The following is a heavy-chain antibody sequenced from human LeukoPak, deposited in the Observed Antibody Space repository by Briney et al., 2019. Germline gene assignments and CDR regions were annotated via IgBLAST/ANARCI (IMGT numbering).Heavy chain of an antibody. V-gene: IGHV4-59*01. CDR1: GGSISSYY. CDR2: IYYSGST. Sequence: SETLSLTCTVSGGSISSYYWSWIRQPPGKGLEWIGYIYYSGSTNYSPSLKSRVTISVDTSKNQFSLKLSSVTAADTAVYYCARGNHDYGDFSFFDYWGQGTLVTVSS. CDR3: ARGNHDYGDFSFFDY. D-gene: IGHD4-17*01. J-gene: IGHJ4*02.